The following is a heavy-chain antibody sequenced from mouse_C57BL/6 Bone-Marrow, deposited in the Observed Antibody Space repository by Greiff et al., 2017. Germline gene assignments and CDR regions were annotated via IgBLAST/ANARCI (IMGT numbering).Heavy chain of an antibody. J-gene: IGHJ2*01. CDR1: GFTFSSYG. V-gene: IGHV5-6*01. CDR2: ISSGGSYT. CDR3: ARIYYGSSSREY. D-gene: IGHD1-1*01. Sequence: EVQLVESGGDLVKPGGSLKLSCAASGFTFSSYGMSWVRQTPDKRLEWVATISSGGSYTYYPDSVKGRFTITIETAKNTLYLQMSSLRSEDTAMYYCARIYYGSSSREYWGQGTTLTVSS.